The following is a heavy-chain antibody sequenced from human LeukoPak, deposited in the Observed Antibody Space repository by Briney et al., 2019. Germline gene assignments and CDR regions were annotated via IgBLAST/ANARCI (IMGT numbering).Heavy chain of an antibody. Sequence: GGSLRLSCAASGFTFSSYAMHWVRQAPGKGLEWVAVISYDGSNKYYADSVKGRFTISRDNSKNTLYLQMNSLRVEDTALYHCARKGLGGELGGFDSWGQGTPVTASS. J-gene: IGHJ4*02. CDR2: ISYDGSNK. CDR1: GFTFSSYA. V-gene: IGHV3-30*04. D-gene: IGHD1-7*01. CDR3: ARKGLGGELGGFDS.